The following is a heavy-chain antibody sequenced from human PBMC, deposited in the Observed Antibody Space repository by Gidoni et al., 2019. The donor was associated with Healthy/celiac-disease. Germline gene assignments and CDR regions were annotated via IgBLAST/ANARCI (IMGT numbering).Heavy chain of an antibody. J-gene: IGHJ6*03. D-gene: IGHD6-6*01. CDR1: GFTFRSHS. V-gene: IGHV3-21*01. CDR2: ISSSSSYR. Sequence: VPLVESGGGLVKPGGSLSLSCAASGFTFRSHSMKWVRQAPGKGLEWVSSISSSSSYRYYADSGKGRFTSSRDNAKNSLYLKMNSLRAEDTAVYYCARDEDSSSPGHYYYYMDVWGKGTTVTVSS. CDR3: ARDEDSSSPGHYYYYMDV.